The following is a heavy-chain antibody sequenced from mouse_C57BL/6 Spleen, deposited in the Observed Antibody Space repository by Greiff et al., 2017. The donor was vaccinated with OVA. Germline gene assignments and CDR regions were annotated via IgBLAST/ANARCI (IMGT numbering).Heavy chain of an antibody. Sequence: QVQLKQPGAELVMPGASVKLSCKASGYTFTSYWMHWVKQRPGQGLEWIGEIDPSDSYTNYNQKFKGKSTLTVDKSSSTAYMQLSSLTSEDSAVYYCARGNWGSYYFDYWGQGTTLTVSS. J-gene: IGHJ2*01. D-gene: IGHD4-1*01. CDR3: ARGNWGSYYFDY. CDR1: GYTFTSYW. V-gene: IGHV1-69*01. CDR2: IDPSDSYT.